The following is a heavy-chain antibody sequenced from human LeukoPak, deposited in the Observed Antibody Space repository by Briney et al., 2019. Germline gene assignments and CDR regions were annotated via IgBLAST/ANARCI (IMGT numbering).Heavy chain of an antibody. D-gene: IGHD4-17*01. J-gene: IGHJ4*02. CDR1: GYTSTSYD. V-gene: IGHV1-8*01. Sequence: ASVKVSCKASGYTSTSYDINWVRQATGQGLEWMGWMNPNSGNTGYAQKFQGRVTMTRNTSISTAYMELSSLRSEDTAVYYCARVRGMTTASFGYWGQGTLVTVSS. CDR2: MNPNSGNT. CDR3: ARVRGMTTASFGY.